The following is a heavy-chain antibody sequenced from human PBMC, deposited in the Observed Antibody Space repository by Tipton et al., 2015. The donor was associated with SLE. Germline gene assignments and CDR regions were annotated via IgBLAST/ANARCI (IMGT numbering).Heavy chain of an antibody. CDR1: GFTFSSYA. Sequence: SLRLSCAASGFTFSSYAMSWVRQAPGKGLEWVSAISGSGGSTYYADSVKGRFTISRDNSKNTLYLQMNSLRAEDTAVYYCPYCSSTSCYTGPLVDLYYYYGMDVWGQGTTVTVSS. D-gene: IGHD2-2*02. CDR3: PYCSSTSCYTGPLVDLYYYYGMDV. V-gene: IGHV3-23*01. J-gene: IGHJ6*02. CDR2: ISGSGGST.